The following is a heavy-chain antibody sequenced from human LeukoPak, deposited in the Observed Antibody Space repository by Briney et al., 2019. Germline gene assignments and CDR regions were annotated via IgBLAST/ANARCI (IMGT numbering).Heavy chain of an antibody. CDR1: GYTFTSYD. D-gene: IGHD6-13*01. J-gene: IGHJ6*02. CDR2: MNPNSGNT. V-gene: IGHV1-8*01. Sequence: ASVTVSCTASGYTFTSYDINWVRQATGQGLEWMGWMNPNSGNTGYAQKFQGRVTMTRNTSISTAYMELSSLRSEDTAVYYCARGEGAAGTPAHFNCGMDVWGQGTTVTVSS. CDR3: ARGEGAAGTPAHFNCGMDV.